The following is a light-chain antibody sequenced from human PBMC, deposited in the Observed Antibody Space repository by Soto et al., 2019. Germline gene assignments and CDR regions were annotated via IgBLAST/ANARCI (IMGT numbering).Light chain of an antibody. V-gene: IGLV2-8*01. CDR2: DVN. J-gene: IGLJ2*01. CDR3: SSYAASNNVI. Sequence: QSALTQPPSASGSPGQSVTISCTGTSSDVGGYNYVSWYQQYPGKAPKLMIYDVNRRPSGVPDRFSGSKSGNTASLTVSGIQAEDEADYYCSSYAASNNVIFGGGTKLTVL. CDR1: SSDVGGYNY.